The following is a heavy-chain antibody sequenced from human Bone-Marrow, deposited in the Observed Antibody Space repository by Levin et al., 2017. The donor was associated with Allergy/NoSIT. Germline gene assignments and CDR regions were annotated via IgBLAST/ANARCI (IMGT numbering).Heavy chain of an antibody. CDR1: GFTFNDYT. CDR2: ISWDASTT. CDR3: AKDLSPRIAVTGNIED. V-gene: IGHV3-43*01. D-gene: IGHD6-19*01. J-gene: IGHJ4*02. Sequence: GGSLRLSCAASGFTFNDYTMHWVRQAPQRGLEWVSLISWDASTTYYADSVRGRFTISRDNSKNALYLQMNSLTTEDTALYYCAKDLSPRIAVTGNIEDWGQGALVTVSS.